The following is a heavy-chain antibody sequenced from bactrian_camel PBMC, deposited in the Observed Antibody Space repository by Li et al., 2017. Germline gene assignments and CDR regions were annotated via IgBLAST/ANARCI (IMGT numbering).Heavy chain of an antibody. V-gene: IGHV3-2*01. Sequence: HVQLVESGGGSVQTGGSLRLSCTASGAAASGYCVGWFRQAPGKEREAVATIYIAFRPDDQRTYYADSVKGRFTVSIDNAKSTMYLQMNDLKPEDTATYYCAADCSSTLCFGSYCPCAAWGQGTQVTVS. D-gene: IGHD2*01. CDR1: GAAASGYC. CDR3: AADCSSTLCFGSYCPCAA. CDR2: IYIAFRPDDQRT. J-gene: IGHJ6*01.